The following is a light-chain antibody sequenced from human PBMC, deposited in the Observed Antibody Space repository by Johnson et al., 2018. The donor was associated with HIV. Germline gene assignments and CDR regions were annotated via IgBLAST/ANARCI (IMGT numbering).Light chain of an antibody. Sequence: QSVLTQPPSVSAAPGQKVTISCSGSSSNIGNNYVSWYQQLPGRAPKLLIYENNKRPSGIPDRFSGSKSGTSATLGITGLPTGDEADYSCGIWDSSLSAYVFGTGTKVTVL. CDR2: ENN. CDR3: GIWDSSLSAYV. CDR1: SSNIGNNY. V-gene: IGLV1-51*02. J-gene: IGLJ1*01.